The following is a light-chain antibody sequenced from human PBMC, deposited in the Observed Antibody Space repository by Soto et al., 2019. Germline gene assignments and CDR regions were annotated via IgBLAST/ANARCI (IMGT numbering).Light chain of an antibody. J-gene: IGKJ1*01. CDR2: GAS. V-gene: IGKV3-20*01. Sequence: EIVLTQSPGTLSLSPGERATLSCRASQSVSSNFLAWYQQKPGQAPRLLISGASSRATDIPDRFSGSGSGTDFTLTISRLEPEDFAVYYCHHYGTSWTFGQGTKVEI. CDR3: HHYGTSWT. CDR1: QSVSSNF.